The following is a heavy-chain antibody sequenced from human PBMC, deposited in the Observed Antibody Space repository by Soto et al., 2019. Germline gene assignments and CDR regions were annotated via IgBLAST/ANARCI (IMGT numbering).Heavy chain of an antibody. CDR3: ARGWFGEFVDYFDY. CDR1: GYTFNISV. J-gene: IGHJ4*02. Sequence: ASVKIACKASGYTFNISVIAVVLKAPGQGLEWMGWISAYNGNTNYAQKVQGRVTMTTDTSTSTAYVELRSLRSDGTAVYYCARGWFGEFVDYFDYWGQGTLVTVSS. D-gene: IGHD3-10*01. V-gene: IGHV1-18*01. CDR2: ISAYNGNT.